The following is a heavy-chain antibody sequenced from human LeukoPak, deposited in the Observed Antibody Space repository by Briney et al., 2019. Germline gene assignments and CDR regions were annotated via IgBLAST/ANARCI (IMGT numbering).Heavy chain of an antibody. J-gene: IGHJ4*02. CDR2: ISYSAST. V-gene: IGHV4-39*07. CDR3: ASGGESTSGIAAAGLDY. Sequence: PSETLSLTCSVSGGSISSRSYYWGWIRHPPGKGLEWIGSISYSASTYYNPSLKSRVTISVDTSKNQFSLKLSSVTAADTAVYYCASGGESTSGIAAAGLDYWGQGTLVTVSS. CDR1: GGSISSRSYY. D-gene: IGHD6-13*01.